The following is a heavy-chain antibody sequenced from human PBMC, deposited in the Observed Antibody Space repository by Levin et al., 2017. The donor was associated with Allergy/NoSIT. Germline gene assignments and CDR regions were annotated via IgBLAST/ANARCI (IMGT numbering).Heavy chain of an antibody. CDR1: GFTFSSYA. CDR2: ISSNGGRT. D-gene: IGHD6-13*01. CDR3: VKNRQSGYSSSWRAFEI. Sequence: GGSLRLSCSASGFTFSSYAMHWVRQAPGKGLEYVSAISSNGGRTYYADSVKGRFTISRDNSKNTLYLQMSSLRAEDTAVYYCVKNRQSGYSSSWRAFEIRGHGTMVTVSS. J-gene: IGHJ3*02. V-gene: IGHV3-64D*06.